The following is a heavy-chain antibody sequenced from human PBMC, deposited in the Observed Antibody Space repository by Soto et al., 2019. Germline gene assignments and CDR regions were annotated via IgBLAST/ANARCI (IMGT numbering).Heavy chain of an antibody. D-gene: IGHD3-16*01. J-gene: IGHJ4*02. Sequence: QVQFVQSGAAVKKPGASVKVSCKTPGYTFTSYNIHWVRQAPGQRLEWRGWINVGNGNTRYSQKFQGRLTLTRDTPGNTASPELHSLISEDTAVYYCATPQEYDGSLDSWVQGTLVTVSS. CDR1: GYTFTSYN. CDR3: ATPQEYDGSLDS. CDR2: INVGNGNT. V-gene: IGHV1-3*01.